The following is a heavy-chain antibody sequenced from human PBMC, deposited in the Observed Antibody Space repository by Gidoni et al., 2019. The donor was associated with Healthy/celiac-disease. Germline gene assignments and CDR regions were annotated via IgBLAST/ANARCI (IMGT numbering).Heavy chain of an antibody. V-gene: IGHV3-30*04. CDR3: ARGGIGVGATSGAFDI. CDR1: GFTFSSYA. CDR2: ISYDGSNK. J-gene: IGHJ3*02. Sequence: VQLVESGGGVVQPGRSLRLSCAASGFTFSSYAMHWVRQAPGKGLEWVAVISYDGSNKYYADSVKGRFTISRDNSKNTLYLQMNSLRAEDTAVYYCARGGIGVGATSGAFDIWGQGTMVTVSS. D-gene: IGHD1-26*01.